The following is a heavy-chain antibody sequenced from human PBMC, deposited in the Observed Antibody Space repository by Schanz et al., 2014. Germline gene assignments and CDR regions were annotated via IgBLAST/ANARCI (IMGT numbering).Heavy chain of an antibody. CDR2: IIPILGIA. D-gene: IGHD2-2*02. CDR1: GGTFNSYT. V-gene: IGHV1-69*02. CDR3: AGTYCSSTSCYTGYYYMDV. Sequence: QVQLVQSGAEVKKPGSPVKVSCKASGGTFNSYTINWVRQAPGQGLEWMGRIIPILGIANYAQKFQGRVTITADRSTSTAYMELTSLRSEDTAVYYCAGTYCSSTSCYTGYYYMDVWGKGTTVTVSS. J-gene: IGHJ6*03.